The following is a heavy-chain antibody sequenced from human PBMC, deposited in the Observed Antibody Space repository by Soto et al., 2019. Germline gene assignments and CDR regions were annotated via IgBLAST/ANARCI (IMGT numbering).Heavy chain of an antibody. V-gene: IGHV3-30*04. CDR2: ISYDGRKR. Sequence: QPGGSLRLSCAASGVTFSNYALHWVRQAPGKGLEWAAVISYDGRKRYYADSMKGRFTFPRDNSKNALYLQMNSLRADDTAVYYCARQDHSGSGWFDTWGQGTLVTVSS. CDR1: GVTFSNYA. D-gene: IGHD3-22*01. J-gene: IGHJ5*02. CDR3: ARQDHSGSGWFDT.